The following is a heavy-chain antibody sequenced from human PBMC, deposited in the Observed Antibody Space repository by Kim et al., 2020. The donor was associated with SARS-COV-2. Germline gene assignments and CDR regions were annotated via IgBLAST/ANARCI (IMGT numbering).Heavy chain of an antibody. D-gene: IGHD3-3*01. CDR2: NT. J-gene: IGHJ4*02. CDR3: ARAMVRFLN. Sequence: NTSYAQKFQGRVTMTRDTSTSTVYMELSSLRSEDTAVYYCARAMVRFLNWGQGTLVTVSS. V-gene: IGHV1-46*01.